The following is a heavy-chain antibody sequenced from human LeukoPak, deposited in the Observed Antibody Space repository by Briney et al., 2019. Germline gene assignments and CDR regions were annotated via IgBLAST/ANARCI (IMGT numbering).Heavy chain of an antibody. D-gene: IGHD6-13*01. Sequence: PSETLSLTCAVYGGSFSGYYWSWIRQPPGKGLEWIGEINHSGSTNYNPSLKSRVTISVDTSKNQFSLKLSSVTAADTAVYYCARGRLRSSSASLYFQRCGQRSLVTVSS. CDR2: INHSGST. V-gene: IGHV4-34*01. CDR3: ARGRLRSSSASLYFQR. CDR1: GGSFSGYY. J-gene: IGHJ1*01.